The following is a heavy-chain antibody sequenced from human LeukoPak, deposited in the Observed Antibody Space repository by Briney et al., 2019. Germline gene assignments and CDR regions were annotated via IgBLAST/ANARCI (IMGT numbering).Heavy chain of an antibody. V-gene: IGHV3-7*01. J-gene: IGHJ4*02. CDR1: GFTFSSYW. CDR2: IKQDGSEK. D-gene: IGHD3-10*01. Sequence: GGSLRLSCAAAGFTFSSYWMSWVRQAPGKGLEWVANIKQDGSEKYYVDSVKGRFTISRDNAKNSLYLQMNSLRAEDTAVYYCARGRYGSGSYSLDYWGQGTLVTVSS. CDR3: ARGRYGSGSYSLDY.